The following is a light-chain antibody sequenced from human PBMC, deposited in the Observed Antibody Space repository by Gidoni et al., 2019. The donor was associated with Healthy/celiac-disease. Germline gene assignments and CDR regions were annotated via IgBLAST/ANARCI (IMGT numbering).Light chain of an antibody. J-gene: IGKJ5*01. CDR2: DAS. Sequence: EILLTQSPATLSLSPGERATLSCRASQSVSSYLDWYQQKPGQAPRLLIYDASNRATGIPTRFSGSASGTDFTLTISSLEPEDFAVYCCQQRSNWPITFGQGTRLEIK. CDR1: QSVSSY. CDR3: QQRSNWPIT. V-gene: IGKV3-11*01.